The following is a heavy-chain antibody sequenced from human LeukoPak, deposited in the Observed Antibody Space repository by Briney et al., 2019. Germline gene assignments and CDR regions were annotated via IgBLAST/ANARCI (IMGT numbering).Heavy chain of an antibody. CDR2: IYHSGST. J-gene: IGHJ3*02. D-gene: IGHD1-26*01. CDR3: ARSSGAFDI. V-gene: IGHV4-30-2*01. Sequence: KPSQTLPLTCAVSGGSISSGGYSWSWIRQPPGKGLEWIGYIYHSGSTYYNPSLKSRVTISVDRSKNQFSLKLSSVTAADTAVYYCARSSGAFDIWGQGTMVTVSS. CDR1: GGSISSGGYS.